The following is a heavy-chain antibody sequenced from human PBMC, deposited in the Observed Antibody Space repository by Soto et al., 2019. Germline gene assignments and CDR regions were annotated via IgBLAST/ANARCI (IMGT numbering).Heavy chain of an antibody. J-gene: IGHJ6*02. CDR1: GGSISSSSYY. CDR3: ARTEPRIAARREDYGMDV. Sequence: PSETLSLTCTVSGGSISSSSYYWGWIRQPPGKGLEWIGSIYYSGSTYYNPSLKSRVTISVDTSKNQFSLKLSSVTAADTAVYYCARTEPRIAARREDYGMDVWGQGTTVTVSS. D-gene: IGHD6-6*01. V-gene: IGHV4-39*07. CDR2: IYYSGST.